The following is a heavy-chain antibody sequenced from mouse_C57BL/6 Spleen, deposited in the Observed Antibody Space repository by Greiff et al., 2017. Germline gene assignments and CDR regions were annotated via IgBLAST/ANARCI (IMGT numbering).Heavy chain of an antibody. CDR3: ARDGYGSMIPYYAMDY. CDR1: GYTFTDYY. J-gene: IGHJ4*01. D-gene: IGHD1-1*01. V-gene: IGHV1-26*01. CDR2: INPNNGGT. Sequence: VQLQQSGPELVKPGASVKISCKASGYTFTDYYMNWVKQSHGKSLEWIGDINPNNGGTSYNQKFKGKATLTVDKSSSTAYMELRSLTSEDSAVYYCARDGYGSMIPYYAMDYWGQGTSVTVSS.